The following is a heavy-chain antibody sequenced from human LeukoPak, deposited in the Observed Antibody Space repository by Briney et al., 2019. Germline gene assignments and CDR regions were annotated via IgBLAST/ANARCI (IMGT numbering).Heavy chain of an antibody. D-gene: IGHD3/OR15-3a*01. J-gene: IGHJ6*02. CDR1: DFIFETYA. V-gene: IGHV3-30*18. CDR3: AKSIDLGAKYYYGMDV. Sequence: PGGSLRLSCVGADFIFETYAMSWVRQAPGKGLEWVAVISYDGSNKYYADSVKGRFTISRDNSKNTLYLQMNSLRAEDTAVYYCAKSIDLGAKYYYGMDVWGQGTTVTVSS. CDR2: ISYDGSNK.